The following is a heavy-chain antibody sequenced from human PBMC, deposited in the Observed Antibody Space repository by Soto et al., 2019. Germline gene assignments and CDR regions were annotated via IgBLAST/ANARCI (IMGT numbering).Heavy chain of an antibody. CDR2: IYYSGNT. CDR3: ARVAASSGSPIPWFDP. V-gene: IGHV4-30-4*01. J-gene: IGHJ5*02. CDR1: RGSISSGDHY. D-gene: IGHD6-25*01. Sequence: SETLSLTCSVGRGSISSGDHYWTWIRQPPXQGLEWIGYIYYSGNTNYKPSLKRRVTMSVDTSKHQFSLKLASLTAEATAVYYCARVAASSGSPIPWFDPCRQLPLVT.